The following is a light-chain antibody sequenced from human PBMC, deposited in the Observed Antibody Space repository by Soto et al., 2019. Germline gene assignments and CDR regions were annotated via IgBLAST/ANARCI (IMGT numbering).Light chain of an antibody. CDR2: DVS. J-gene: IGKJ1*01. CDR3: HHYGVSPT. Sequence: EIVLTQSPGTLSLSPGERATLSCRSSQTVTNSYLAWYQQQPGQAPRLLIYDVSSRATGIPDRFSGSGSGTDFTLASSRLESEDFAVYYCHHYGVSPTFGQGTKVEIK. CDR1: QTVTNSY. V-gene: IGKV3-20*01.